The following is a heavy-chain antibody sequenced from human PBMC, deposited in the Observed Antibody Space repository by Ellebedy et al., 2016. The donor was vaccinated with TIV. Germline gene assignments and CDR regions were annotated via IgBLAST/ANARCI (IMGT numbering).Heavy chain of an antibody. D-gene: IGHD5-12*01. CDR3: ARGGGYSGYDLGDY. J-gene: IGHJ4*02. Sequence: SETLSLTCTVSGGSISSTSDYWVWFRQPPGKGLEWIGSAYYSGSTYYNPSLKSRVTISVDTSKNQFSLKLSSVTAADTAVYYCARGGGYSGYDLGDYWGQGTLVTVSS. CDR2: AYYSGST. V-gene: IGHV4-39*07. CDR1: GGSISSTSDY.